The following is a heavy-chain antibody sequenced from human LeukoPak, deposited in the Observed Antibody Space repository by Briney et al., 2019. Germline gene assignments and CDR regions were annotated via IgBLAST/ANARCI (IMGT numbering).Heavy chain of an antibody. Sequence: SETLSLTCTVSGGSISSSSYYWGWIRQPPGKGLEWIGSIYYSGSTYYNPSLKGRVTISVDTSKNQFSLKLSSVTAADTAVYYCAGGRDGYNYNYFDYWGQGTLVTVSS. D-gene: IGHD5-24*01. CDR2: IYYSGST. CDR3: AGGRDGYNYNYFDY. V-gene: IGHV4-39*01. CDR1: GGSISSSSYY. J-gene: IGHJ4*02.